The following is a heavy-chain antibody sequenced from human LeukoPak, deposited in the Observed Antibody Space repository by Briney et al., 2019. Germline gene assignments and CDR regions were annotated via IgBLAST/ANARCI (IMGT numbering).Heavy chain of an antibody. J-gene: IGHJ4*02. CDR3: ATFTPLRAFDF. CDR2: IYSGGST. V-gene: IGHV3-66*01. D-gene: IGHD3-16*01. CDR1: EFTASSNY. Sequence: GGSLRLSCAASEFTASSNYMNCVRQAPGKGLEWVSFIYSGGSTYYADSVRGRFTISRDSSKNTLYLQMNSLRAEDTAVYFCATFTPLRAFDFWGQGTLVTVSS.